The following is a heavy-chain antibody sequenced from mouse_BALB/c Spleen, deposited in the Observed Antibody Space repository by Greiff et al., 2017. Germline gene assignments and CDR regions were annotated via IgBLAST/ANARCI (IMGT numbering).Heavy chain of an antibody. CDR2: ISSGGSYT. V-gene: IGHV5-6*01. D-gene: IGHD2-3*01. CDR3: ARHDGYYDAMDY. J-gene: IGHJ4*01. CDR1: GFTFSSYG. Sequence: EVKLVESGGDLVKPGGSLKLSCAASGFTFSSYGMSWVRQTPDKRLEWVATISSGGSYTYYPDSVKGRFTISRDNAKNTLYLQMSSLKSEDTAMYYCARHDGYYDAMDYWGQGTSVTVSA.